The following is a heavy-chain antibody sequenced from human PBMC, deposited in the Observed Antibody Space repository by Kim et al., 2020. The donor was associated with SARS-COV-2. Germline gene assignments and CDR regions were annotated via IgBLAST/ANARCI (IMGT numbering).Heavy chain of an antibody. CDR3: ARPPALGWELLGGNWYFDL. V-gene: IGHV4-39*01. D-gene: IGHD1-26*01. Sequence: SRVTISVDTSKNQFSLKLSSVTAADTAVYYCARPPALGWELLGGNWYFDLWGRGTLVTVSS. J-gene: IGHJ2*01.